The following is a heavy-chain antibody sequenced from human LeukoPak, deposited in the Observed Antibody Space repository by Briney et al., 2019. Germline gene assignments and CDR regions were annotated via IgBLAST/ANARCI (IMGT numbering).Heavy chain of an antibody. CDR1: GYSITSSNC. V-gene: IGHV4-28*01. J-gene: IGHJ3*02. CDR3: ARNQAEASNHGAMDI. CDR2: IFYNGGA. D-gene: IGHD6-19*01. Sequence: SETLSLTCTVSGYSITSSNCWGWIRQPPGKGLEWIGYIFYNGGAYYNTSLNSRVTMSIDASKNQFSLKLRSVTAVDTAMYYCARNQAEASNHGAMDIWGQGTMVTVSS.